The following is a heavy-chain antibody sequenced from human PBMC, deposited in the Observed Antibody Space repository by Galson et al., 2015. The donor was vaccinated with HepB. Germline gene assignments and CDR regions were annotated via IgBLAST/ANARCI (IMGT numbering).Heavy chain of an antibody. Sequence: TLSLTCTVSGGSISSGTYYWNWIRQPAGMGLEWIGRVYTSGSTYYNPSLKSRVNISVDTSKNQFSLKLSSVTAADTAVYYCARLKYSSGWYDYGMDVWGQGTTVTVSS. CDR3: ARLKYSSGWYDYGMDV. D-gene: IGHD6-19*01. J-gene: IGHJ6*02. CDR2: VYTSGST. V-gene: IGHV4-61*02. CDR1: GGSISSGTYY.